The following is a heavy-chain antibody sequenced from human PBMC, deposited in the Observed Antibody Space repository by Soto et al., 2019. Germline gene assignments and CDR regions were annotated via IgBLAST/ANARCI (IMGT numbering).Heavy chain of an antibody. CDR3: ARVPSSGWYWFDP. J-gene: IGHJ5*02. CDR1: GYTFTNYG. CDR2: ISAYNGNT. D-gene: IGHD6-19*01. Sequence: ASVKVSCKTSGYTFTNYGISWVRQAPGQGLEWMGWISAYNGNTDYAQKLQGRVTMTTDTSTSTAYMELRSLRSDDTAVYYCARVPSSGWYWFDPWGQGTLVTVSS. V-gene: IGHV1-18*01.